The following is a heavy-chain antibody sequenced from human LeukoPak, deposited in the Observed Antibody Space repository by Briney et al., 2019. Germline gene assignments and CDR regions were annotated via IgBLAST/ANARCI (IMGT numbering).Heavy chain of an antibody. J-gene: IGHJ4*02. Sequence: SQTLSLTCTVSGGSISSGSYYWSWIRQPAGKGLEWIGRIYTSGSTNYNPSLKSRVTISVGTSKNQFSLKLSSVTAADTAVYYCASGSSWYYFDYWGQGTLVTVSS. CDR1: GGSISSGSYY. CDR3: ASGSSWYYFDY. V-gene: IGHV4-61*02. CDR2: IYTSGST. D-gene: IGHD6-13*01.